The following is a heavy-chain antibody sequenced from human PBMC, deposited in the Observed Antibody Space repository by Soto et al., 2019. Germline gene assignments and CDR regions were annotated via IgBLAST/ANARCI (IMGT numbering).Heavy chain of an antibody. J-gene: IGHJ4*02. Sequence: PGVTLRLSCAASGITFSNCTMNWVRQAPGKGLEWLSAIRGNGGTAYYADSVKGRFTISRDNSKKTLYLQMNSLRAEDTAVYYCVKVYSDCWSGHPYYFDCWGQGTLVTVSS. CDR2: IRGNGGTA. D-gene: IGHD3-3*01. V-gene: IGHV3-23*01. CDR1: GITFSNCT. CDR3: VKVYSDCWSGHPYYFDC.